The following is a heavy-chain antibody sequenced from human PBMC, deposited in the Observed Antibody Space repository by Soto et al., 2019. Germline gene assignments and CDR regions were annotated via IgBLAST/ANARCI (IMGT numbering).Heavy chain of an antibody. J-gene: IGHJ6*02. D-gene: IGHD5-12*01. Sequence: QVQLVQSGAEVKKPGSSVKVSCKASGGTFSSYAISWVRQAPGQGLEWMGGIIPIFGTANYAQKFQGRVTIPADKSTSTAYMGLSSLRSEDTAVYYCARRNVEMATITAAHYGMDVWGQGTTVTVSS. CDR1: GGTFSSYA. CDR3: ARRNVEMATITAAHYGMDV. V-gene: IGHV1-69*14. CDR2: IIPIFGTA.